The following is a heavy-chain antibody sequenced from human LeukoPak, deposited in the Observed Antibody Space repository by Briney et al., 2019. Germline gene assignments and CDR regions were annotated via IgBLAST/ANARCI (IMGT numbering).Heavy chain of an antibody. Sequence: PSETLSLTRSVSGGSVSSYYWSWIRQSPGKGLEWIGYIHNSGRTNYNPSLKSRVTGFVDTSKNQVSLRLSSVTAADTAVYYCARHGTISSESYFDYWGQGALVTVSS. CDR2: IHNSGRT. J-gene: IGHJ4*02. V-gene: IGHV4-59*08. CDR1: GGSVSSYY. CDR3: ARHGTISSESYFDY. D-gene: IGHD1-14*01.